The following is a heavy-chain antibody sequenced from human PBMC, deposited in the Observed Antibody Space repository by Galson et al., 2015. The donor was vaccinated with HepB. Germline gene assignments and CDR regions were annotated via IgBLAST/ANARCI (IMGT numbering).Heavy chain of an antibody. D-gene: IGHD3-16*01. CDR1: GFSFSIYD. J-gene: IGHJ3*02. V-gene: IGHV3-21*01. CDR2: ISSGSNYI. Sequence: SLRLSCAASGFSFSIYDMNWVRQAPGKGLEWVSFISSGSNYIYYADSVTGRFTISRDSAKNSLYLQMNSLRAEDTAVYYCARGWGAFDIWGQGTMVTVSS. CDR3: ARGWGAFDI.